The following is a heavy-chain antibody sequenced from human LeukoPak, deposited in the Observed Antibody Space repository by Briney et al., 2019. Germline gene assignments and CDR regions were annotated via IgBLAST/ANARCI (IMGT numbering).Heavy chain of an antibody. D-gene: IGHD6-13*01. V-gene: IGHV1-69*05. CDR2: IIPIFGTA. CDR1: GGTFSSYA. J-gene: IGHJ6*03. CDR3: ARGSVGGGIAAAGTDYYYYMDV. Sequence: GASVKVSCKASGGTFSSYAISWVRQAPGQGLEWMGGIIPIFGTASYAQKFQGRVTMTRDMSTSTVYMELSSLRSEDTAVYYCARGSVGGGIAAAGTDYYYYMDVWGKGTTVTVSS.